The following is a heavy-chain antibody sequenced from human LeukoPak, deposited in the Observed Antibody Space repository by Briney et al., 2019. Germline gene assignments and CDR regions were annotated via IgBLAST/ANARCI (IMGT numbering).Heavy chain of an antibody. Sequence: GGSLRLSCAASGFTFSHYWMTWVRQAPGKGLEWVASIKLDGSEKYYVDSVRGRFTISRDNAKNSLYLQMNSLRAEDTAVYYCARGSFYDGSGYGNWYFDLWGRGTLVTVSS. J-gene: IGHJ2*01. D-gene: IGHD3-22*01. CDR1: GFTFSHYW. CDR3: ARGSFYDGSGYGNWYFDL. CDR2: IKLDGSEK. V-gene: IGHV3-7*01.